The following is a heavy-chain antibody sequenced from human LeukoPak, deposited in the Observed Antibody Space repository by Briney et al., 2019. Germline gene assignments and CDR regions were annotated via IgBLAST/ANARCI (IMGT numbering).Heavy chain of an antibody. J-gene: IGHJ4*02. V-gene: IGHV3-7*04. CDR2: INQDGSEK. D-gene: IGHD2-21*02. CDR3: GRGTAIIPGIDY. Sequence: PGGSLRLSCAASGFTFSNAWMSWVRQAPGKGLEWVANINQDGSEKHCVDSVKGRFTISRDNAKNSLHLQMNSLRAEDTAVYYSGRGTAIIPGIDYWGQGILVTVSS. CDR1: GFTFSNAW.